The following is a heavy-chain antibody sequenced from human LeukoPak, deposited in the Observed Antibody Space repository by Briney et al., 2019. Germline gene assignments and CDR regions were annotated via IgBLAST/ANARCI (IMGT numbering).Heavy chain of an antibody. J-gene: IGHJ6*02. CDR1: GGSISSYY. Sequence: SETLSLTCTVSGGSISSYYWSWIRQPPGKGLEWIGYIYYSGSTNYNPSLKSRVTISVDTSKNQFSLKLSSVTAADTAVYYCGGDLYGWGYYYYYGMDVWGQGTTVTVSS. CDR2: IYYSGST. D-gene: IGHD4-17*01. CDR3: GGDLYGWGYYYYYGMDV. V-gene: IGHV4-59*01.